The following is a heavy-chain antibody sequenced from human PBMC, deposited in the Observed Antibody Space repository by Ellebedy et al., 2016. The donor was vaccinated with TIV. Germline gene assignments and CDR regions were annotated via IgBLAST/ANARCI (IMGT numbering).Heavy chain of an antibody. V-gene: IGHV1-24*01. CDR3: TTDDFWSGYFVY. J-gene: IGHJ4*02. Sequence: AASVKVSCKVSGYTLVEISMHWARQAPGKGLEWMGGFDPEDGETIYAQKFQGRITMTEDTSTDTAYMELSSLRSEDTAVYYCTTDDFWSGYFVYWGQGTLVTVSS. CDR2: FDPEDGET. D-gene: IGHD3-3*01. CDR1: GYTLVEIS.